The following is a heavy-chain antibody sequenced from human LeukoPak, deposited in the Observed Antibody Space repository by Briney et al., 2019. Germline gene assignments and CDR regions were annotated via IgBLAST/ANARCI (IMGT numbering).Heavy chain of an antibody. CDR2: FDPEDGET. Sequence: ASVKVSCKVSGYTLTELSMHWVRQAPGKGLEWMGGFDPEDGETIYAQKFQGRVTMTEDTSTDTAYMELSSLRSEDTAVYYCATTSGGTYGDYYSDYWGQGTLVTVSS. CDR3: ATTSGGTYGDYYSDY. D-gene: IGHD4-17*01. V-gene: IGHV1-24*01. J-gene: IGHJ4*02. CDR1: GYTLTELS.